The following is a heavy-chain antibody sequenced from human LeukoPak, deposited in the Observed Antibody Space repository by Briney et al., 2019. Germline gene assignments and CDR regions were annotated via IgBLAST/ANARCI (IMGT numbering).Heavy chain of an antibody. J-gene: IGHJ4*02. CDR2: NYYSGST. CDR3: GRGGTRVDY. V-gene: IGHV4-59*01. D-gene: IGHD1-7*01. Sequence: SSETLSLTCTVSDGSITSYYWSWIRQPPGKGLEWIGYNYYSGSTNYNPSLKSRVTISVDMSKNQFSLKLSSVTAADTAVYYCGRGGTRVDYWGQGTLVTVSS. CDR1: DGSITSYY.